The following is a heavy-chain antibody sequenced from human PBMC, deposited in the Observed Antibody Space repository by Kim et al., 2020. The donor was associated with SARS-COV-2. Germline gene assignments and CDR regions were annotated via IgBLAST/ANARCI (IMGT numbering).Heavy chain of an antibody. D-gene: IGHD2-15*01. Sequence: SETLSLTCGVHGGSFTGYYWTWIRQPPGKGLEWIAEINHRGSASYCSFLKSRLTMSVDTSKRQVSLNLTSVTAADTAVYYCARGRMSVVAIAAAPDDAVDIWGQGTLVTVSS. CDR2: INHRGSA. V-gene: IGHV4-34*01. CDR1: GGSFTGYY. CDR3: ARGRMSVVAIAAAPDDAVDI. J-gene: IGHJ3*02.